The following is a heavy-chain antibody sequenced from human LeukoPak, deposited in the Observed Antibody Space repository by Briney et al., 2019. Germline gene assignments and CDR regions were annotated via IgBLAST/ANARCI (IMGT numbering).Heavy chain of an antibody. Sequence: SCKVSGYTLTELSMHWVRQAPGKGLEWVTSISDDGTNKYYSDSVRGRFTISRDNSKSTLYLQMDSLRIEDTSMYYCVRGLWTAMGAGAYWGQGTLVAVSS. D-gene: IGHD5-18*01. V-gene: IGHV3-30*03. CDR3: VRGLWTAMGAGAY. CDR1: GYTLTELS. J-gene: IGHJ4*02. CDR2: ISDDGTNK.